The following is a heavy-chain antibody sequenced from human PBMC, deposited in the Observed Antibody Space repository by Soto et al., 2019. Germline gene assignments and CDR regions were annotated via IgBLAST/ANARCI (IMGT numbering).Heavy chain of an antibody. CDR3: ARGNPRIIAAAGTVWFDP. V-gene: IGHV4-30-2*01. CDR1: GGSISSGGYS. J-gene: IGHJ5*02. Sequence: QLQLQESGSGLVKPSQTLSLTCAVSGGSISSGGYSWSWIRQTPGKGLEWIGYIYHSGSTYYNPTLKSRVTISVDRSKNQFSLKLSSVTSADTAVYYCARGNPRIIAAAGTVWFDPWGQGTLVTVSS. D-gene: IGHD6-13*01. CDR2: IYHSGST.